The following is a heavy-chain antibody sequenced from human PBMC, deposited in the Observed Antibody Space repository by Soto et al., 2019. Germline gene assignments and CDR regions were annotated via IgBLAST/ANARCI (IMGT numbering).Heavy chain of an antibody. Sequence: PSETLSLTCTVSGDSIISSDFYWGWVRQPPGKGLEWIGSIFYLGSSYYSPSLKSRVTMSVDTSKNQFSLRLRSVTAADTALYFCARHSLALRKNIWFDPWGQGIMVTVSS. D-gene: IGHD3-3*02. CDR2: IFYLGSS. J-gene: IGHJ5*02. CDR3: ARHSLALRKNIWFDP. CDR1: GDSIISSDFY. V-gene: IGHV4-39*01.